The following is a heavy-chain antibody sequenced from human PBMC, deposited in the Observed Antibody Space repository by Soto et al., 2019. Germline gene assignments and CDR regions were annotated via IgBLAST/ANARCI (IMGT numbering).Heavy chain of an antibody. D-gene: IGHD3-9*01. CDR1: RFTFSSYR. J-gene: IGHJ6*02. CDR2: ISYDGSNK. V-gene: IGHV3-30*18. Sequence: EGSLRLSCAASRFTFSSYRMHRVRQAPGEGLEWVAVISYDGSNKYYADYVKGRFTISRDNSKNTLYLQMNSLRAEDMALYYCAKFDAYDILTGYPTNNSSSYDMYVWCLENAVTISS. CDR3: AKFDAYDILTGYPTNNSSSYDMYV.